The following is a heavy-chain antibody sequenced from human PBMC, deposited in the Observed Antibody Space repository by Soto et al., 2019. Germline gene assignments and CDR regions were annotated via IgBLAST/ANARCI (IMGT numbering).Heavy chain of an antibody. D-gene: IGHD1-26*01. CDR1: GFTFTSSA. J-gene: IGHJ6*02. V-gene: IGHV1-58*01. CDR2: IVVGSGNT. Sequence: SVKVSCKASGFTFTSSAVQWVRQARGQRLEWIGWIVVGSGNTNYAQKFQERVTITRDMSTSTAYMELSSLRSEDTAVYYCAADPYSGSYYYYYYGMDVWGQGTTVTVSS. CDR3: AADPYSGSYYYYYYGMDV.